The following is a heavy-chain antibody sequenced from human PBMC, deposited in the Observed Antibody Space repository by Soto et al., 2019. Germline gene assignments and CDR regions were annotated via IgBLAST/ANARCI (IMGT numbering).Heavy chain of an antibody. D-gene: IGHD7-27*01. CDR1: GGSFSGYY. CDR3: AREEVPQWFNRGYYGVDV. V-gene: IGHV4-34*01. CDR2: INHSGST. J-gene: IGHJ6*02. Sequence: SETLSLTCAVYGGSFSGYYWTCIRHPPGKWLEWIGDINHSGSTNYNSSLKSRVTISVDTSKNQVSLTLKSVTAADTAVYYCAREEVPQWFNRGYYGVDVWGQGTTVTVSS.